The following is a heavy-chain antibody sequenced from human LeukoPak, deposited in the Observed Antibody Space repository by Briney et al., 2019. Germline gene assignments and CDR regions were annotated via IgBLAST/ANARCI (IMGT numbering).Heavy chain of an antibody. J-gene: IGHJ4*02. CDR3: ARGKSGSYGTKGY. D-gene: IGHD1-26*01. Sequence: GGSLRLSCVASGFTFSSYWMSWVRQAPGKGLECVADIKQDGSEKYYVDSVKGRFTISRDNAKNSLYLQVNSLRVEDTAVYYCARGKSGSYGTKGYWGQGTLVTVSS. CDR1: GFTFSSYW. V-gene: IGHV3-7*01. CDR2: IKQDGSEK.